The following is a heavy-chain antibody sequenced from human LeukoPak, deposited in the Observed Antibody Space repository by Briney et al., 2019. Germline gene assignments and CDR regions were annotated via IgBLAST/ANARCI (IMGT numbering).Heavy chain of an antibody. V-gene: IGHV3-66*01. Sequence: GVSLRLSCAASGFTVCIIYMRWVRQAPGEGLVWVTVIYSGGSTYYPDFVKGRFTISRDTSKDTLYLQMNSLRAEDTAVYYCARDWYYYDSCGYYNGYFDFWGQGTLVTVSS. J-gene: IGHJ4*02. CDR3: ARDWYYYDSCGYYNGYFDF. D-gene: IGHD3-22*01. CDR1: GFTVCIIY. CDR2: IYSGGST.